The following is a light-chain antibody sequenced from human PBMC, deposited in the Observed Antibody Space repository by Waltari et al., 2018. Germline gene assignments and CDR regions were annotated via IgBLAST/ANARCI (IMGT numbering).Light chain of an antibody. CDR2: GAS. Sequence: IVMTQSPATLSVSPGESATISCRASQSISSNLAWYQQKPGQAPRLLLYGASTRATGIPARFSGSGSGTEFTLTISGLQSEDFVVYYCQHYNSWPPYTFGQGTKLEIK. CDR1: QSISSN. V-gene: IGKV3-15*01. CDR3: QHYNSWPPYT. J-gene: IGKJ2*01.